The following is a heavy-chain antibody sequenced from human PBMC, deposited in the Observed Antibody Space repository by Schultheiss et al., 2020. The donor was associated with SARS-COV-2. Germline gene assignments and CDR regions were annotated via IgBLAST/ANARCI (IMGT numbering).Heavy chain of an antibody. Sequence: SQTLSLTCAVSGGSISSGGYYWSWIRQHPGKGLEWIGYIYYSGSTYYNPSLKSRVTMSVDTSKNQFSLKLSSVTAADTAVYYCARDYCGGCFQHWGQGTLVTVSS. J-gene: IGHJ1*01. D-gene: IGHD2-21*01. CDR3: ARDYCGGCFQH. CDR1: GGSISSGGYY. CDR2: IYYSGST. V-gene: IGHV4-31*11.